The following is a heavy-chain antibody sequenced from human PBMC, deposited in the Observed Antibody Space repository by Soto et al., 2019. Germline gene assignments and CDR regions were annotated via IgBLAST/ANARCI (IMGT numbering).Heavy chain of an antibody. J-gene: IGHJ4*02. CDR2: IYYSGST. Sequence: QVQLQESGPGLVKPSQTLSLTCTVSGGSISSSGYNWSWIRQHPGKGLEWIGYIYYSGSTYYNPSPKSRVTISVDPSQPQSSLTLSCVPAADTAVYFCARYGSGSYYPTTFDYWGQGTLVTVSS. CDR1: GGSISSSGYN. D-gene: IGHD3-10*01. CDR3: ARYGSGSYYPTTFDY. V-gene: IGHV4-31*03.